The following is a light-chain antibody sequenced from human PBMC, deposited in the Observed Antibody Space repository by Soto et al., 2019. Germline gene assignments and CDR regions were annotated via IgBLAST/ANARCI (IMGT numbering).Light chain of an antibody. CDR2: DAS. CDR1: QSVVGRY. J-gene: IGKJ2*01. Sequence: EIVLTQSPATLSLSPGERATLSCGASQSVVGRYIAWYQQKPGLAPRLLIYDASSRATGIPDRFSGSGSGKDFSLTITRLEPEDFAVYYWQLDGTSPNTFAQGTKLEHK. V-gene: IGKV3D-20*01. CDR3: QLDGTSPNT.